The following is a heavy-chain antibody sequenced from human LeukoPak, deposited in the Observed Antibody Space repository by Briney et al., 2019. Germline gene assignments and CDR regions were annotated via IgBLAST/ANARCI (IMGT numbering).Heavy chain of an antibody. Sequence: SETLSLTCAVYGGLFTDHYWSWIRQPPGKGLEWIGEIYHSGSTNYNPSLKSRVTTSVDASNNQFSLKLTSVTAADTAVYYCARAASGWGLDYWGQGTLVTVSS. CDR3: ARAASGWGLDY. J-gene: IGHJ4*02. CDR2: IYHSGST. D-gene: IGHD6-19*01. CDR1: GGLFTDHY. V-gene: IGHV4-34*01.